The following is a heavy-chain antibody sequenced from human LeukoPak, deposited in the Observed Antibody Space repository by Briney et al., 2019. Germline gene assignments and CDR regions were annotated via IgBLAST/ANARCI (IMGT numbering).Heavy chain of an antibody. D-gene: IGHD6-13*01. CDR1: GFTFSSYE. CDR2: ISSSSNYI. CDR3: VREYSGWLAAAGA. V-gene: IGHV3-21*01. J-gene: IGHJ4*02. Sequence: PGGSLRLSCAVSGFTFSSYEMNWVRQAPDKGLEWVSSISSSSNYIYYADSVRGRFTISRDNAKKSLYLQMNSLRAEDTAVYYCVREYSGWLAAAGAWGQGVLVTVSS.